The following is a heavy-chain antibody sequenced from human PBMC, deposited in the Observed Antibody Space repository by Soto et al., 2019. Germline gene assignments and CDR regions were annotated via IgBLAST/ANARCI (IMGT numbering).Heavy chain of an antibody. V-gene: IGHV3-21*01. Sequence: PGGSLRPSCAASGFTFSSYSMTWVRQAPGKGLEWVSSISSSSSYIYYADSVKGRFTISRDNAKNSLYLQMNSLRAADTAVYYCARDVAVAGTDFDYWGQGALVTVSS. CDR1: GFTFSSYS. CDR3: ARDVAVAGTDFDY. J-gene: IGHJ4*02. CDR2: ISSSSSYI. D-gene: IGHD6-19*01.